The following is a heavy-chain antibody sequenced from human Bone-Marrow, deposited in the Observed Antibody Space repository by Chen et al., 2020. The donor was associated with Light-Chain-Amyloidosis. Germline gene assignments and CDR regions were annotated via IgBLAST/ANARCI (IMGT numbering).Heavy chain of an antibody. J-gene: IGHJ4*02. V-gene: IGHV3-23*01. CDR2: ISDRGYNT. Sequence: EVQLLESGGGVVQPGGSLRLPCAASGFTFSSQPMSWVRQAPGKGLEWVSGISDRGYNTYYADSMEGRFTVSRDNSKNTLHLQMNSLGAEDTAVYYCAKWDWNTNYFDDWGQGTLVTVSS. D-gene: IGHD1-1*01. CDR1: GFTFSSQP. CDR3: AKWDWNTNYFDD.